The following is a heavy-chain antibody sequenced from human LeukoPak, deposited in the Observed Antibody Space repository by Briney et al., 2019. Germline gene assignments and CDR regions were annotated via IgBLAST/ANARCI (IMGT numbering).Heavy chain of an antibody. V-gene: IGHV3-74*01. CDR1: GFPTYGGW. CDR2: SKNDGSST. Sequence: PGGALRLPCARPGFPTYGGWVHRGRPTPGKGVVLGSPSKNDGSSTSYADSVKGRFTISRDNAKNTLYLQMNSLRAEDTAVYYCARELPRIGGQTDASDIWGQGTMVTVS. CDR3: ARELPRIGGQTDASDI. D-gene: IGHD3-16*01. J-gene: IGHJ3*02.